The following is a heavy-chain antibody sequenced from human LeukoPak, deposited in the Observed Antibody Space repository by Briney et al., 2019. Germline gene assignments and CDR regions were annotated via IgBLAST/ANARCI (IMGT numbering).Heavy chain of an antibody. J-gene: IGHJ6*03. CDR1: GASMCDHS. CDR2: IDDTGFT. D-gene: IGHD4-23*01. V-gene: IGHV4-59*11. CDR3: AGGTTVATRHYYSYYMDA. Sequence: SETLSLTCSVSGASMCDHSWSWIRQPPGKGLEWIANIDDTGFTNDNPSLKSRVTSSIDPSKNQFSLRLTSVTAADPAVYYCAGGTTVATRHYYSYYMDAWGRGTTVTVSS.